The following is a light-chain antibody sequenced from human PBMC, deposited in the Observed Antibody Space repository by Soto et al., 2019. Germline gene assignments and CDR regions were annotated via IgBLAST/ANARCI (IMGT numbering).Light chain of an antibody. CDR3: CSYAGGVV. CDR1: SSDVGSYDL. V-gene: IGLV2-23*01. Sequence: QSALTQPASVSGPPGQSITISCPGTSSDVGSYDLVSWYQQHPGKGPKLMIYEGSKRPSGVSNRFSGSKSGNTASLTISGLQAEDEADYYCCSYAGGVVFGGGTKLTVL. J-gene: IGLJ2*01. CDR2: EGS.